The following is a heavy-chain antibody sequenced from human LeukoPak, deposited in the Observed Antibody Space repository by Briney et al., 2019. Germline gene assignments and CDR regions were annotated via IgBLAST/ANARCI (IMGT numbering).Heavy chain of an antibody. CDR3: ARGGGYNDY. Sequence: GASVKVSCKASGYTLTGYYLHWVRQAPRQGLEWMGWISAYNGNTNYAQKLQGRVTMTTDTSASTAYMELRSLTSDDTAVYYCARGGGYNDYWGQGTLVTVSS. D-gene: IGHD5-24*01. CDR2: ISAYNGNT. J-gene: IGHJ4*02. V-gene: IGHV1-18*04. CDR1: GYTLTGYY.